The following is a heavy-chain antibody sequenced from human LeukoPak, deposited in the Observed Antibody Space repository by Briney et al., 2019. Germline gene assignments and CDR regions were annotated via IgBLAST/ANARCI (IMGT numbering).Heavy chain of an antibody. CDR2: IYYSGST. CDR1: GGSISSSSYY. CDR3: ARSGYSSGWYWFDP. Sequence: SETLSLTCTVSGGSISSSSYYWGWIRQPPGKGLEWIGSIYYSGSTYYNPSLKSRVTIPVDTSKNQFSLKLSSVTAADTAVYYCARSGYSSGWYWFDPWGQGTLVTVSS. D-gene: IGHD6-19*01. J-gene: IGHJ5*02. V-gene: IGHV4-39*01.